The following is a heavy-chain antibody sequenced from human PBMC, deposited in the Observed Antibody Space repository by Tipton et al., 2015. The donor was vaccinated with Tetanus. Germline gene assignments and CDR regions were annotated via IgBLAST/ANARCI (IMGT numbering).Heavy chain of an antibody. Sequence: QVQLVQSGPEVKKPGASVKVSCKASGYTFTTYGITWVRQAPGQGLEWMGWVSTYNGNTEYAQNFEGRVTMTTDTSTRTGYMELRSLTSDDTAMYFCVRAGSQISATTSLDYWGQGTLVTVSS. CDR1: GYTFTTYG. J-gene: IGHJ4*02. D-gene: IGHD1-7*01. V-gene: IGHV1-18*01. CDR2: VSTYNGNT. CDR3: VRAGSQISATTSLDY.